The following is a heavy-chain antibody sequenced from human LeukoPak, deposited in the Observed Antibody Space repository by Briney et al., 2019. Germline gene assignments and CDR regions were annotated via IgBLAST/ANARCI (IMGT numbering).Heavy chain of an antibody. V-gene: IGHV5-51*01. Sequence: GESLKISCKASGYNFPSYWIAWVRQMPGEGLEWMGIISPGDSQTRYRPSFQGQVTISADKSITTAYLQWSSLKVSDTAMYYSVRAPLGHCSGSICYPYFDYWGQGTLVTVSP. CDR3: VRAPLGHCSGSICYPYFDY. J-gene: IGHJ4*02. CDR1: GYNFPSYW. D-gene: IGHD2-15*01. CDR2: ISPGDSQT.